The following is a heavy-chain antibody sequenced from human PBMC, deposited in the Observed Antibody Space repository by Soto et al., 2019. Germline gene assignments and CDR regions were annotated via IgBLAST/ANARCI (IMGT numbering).Heavy chain of an antibody. Sequence: QVQLVQSGAELKKTGASVRVSCKTSGYTFADFYIHWVRQAPGQGFEWMGWMNPNTGGAVYAQKFLGRVAMTRDTSISTAYIELSRLSSNDTAVYFCAMSTYDDFLSVSFWGQGTLVTVSS. CDR3: AMSTYDDFLSVSF. V-gene: IGHV1-2*02. D-gene: IGHD3-3*01. CDR2: MNPNTGGA. CDR1: GYTFADFY. J-gene: IGHJ4*02.